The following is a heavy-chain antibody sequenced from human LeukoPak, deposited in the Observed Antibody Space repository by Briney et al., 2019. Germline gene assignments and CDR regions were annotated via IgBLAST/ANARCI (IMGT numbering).Heavy chain of an antibody. CDR3: AREALWYYYIDV. CDR2: INEDGSEK. V-gene: IGHV3-7*01. CDR1: SGSIGSSSNY. Sequence: PSETLSLTCTVSSGSIGSSSNYWGWIRQAPGKGLEWVANINEDGSEKYFVDSVKGRFTISRDNAKNSLYLQMNSLRAEDTAVYYCAREALWYYYIDVWGKGTTVTVSS. J-gene: IGHJ6*03.